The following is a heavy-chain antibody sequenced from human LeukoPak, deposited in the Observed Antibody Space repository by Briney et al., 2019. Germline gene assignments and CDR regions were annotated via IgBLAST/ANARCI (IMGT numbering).Heavy chain of an antibody. D-gene: IGHD3-22*01. CDR3: ARDRYYYDSSGYYGDAFDI. J-gene: IGHJ3*02. V-gene: IGHV4-59*01. CDR1: LGSISSYY. Sequence: PSETLSLTCTVSLGSISSYYWSWIRQPPGKGLEWIGYIYYSGSTNYNPSLKSRVTISVDTSKNQFSLKLSSVTAADTAVYYCARDRYYYDSSGYYGDAFDIWGQGTMVTVSS. CDR2: IYYSGST.